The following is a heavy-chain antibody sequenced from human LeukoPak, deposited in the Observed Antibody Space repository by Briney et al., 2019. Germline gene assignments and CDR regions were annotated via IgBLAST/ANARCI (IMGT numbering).Heavy chain of an antibody. CDR1: GGSISSGSYY. D-gene: IGHD1-7*01. Sequence: SETLSLTCTVSGGSISSGSYYWSWIRQPAGKGLEWIGRIYTSGSTNYNPSLKSRVTISVDTSKNQFSLTLSSVTAADTAVYYCAKDERNWNYNLASQTYDWGQGTLVTVSS. V-gene: IGHV4-61*02. CDR3: AKDERNWNYNLASQTYD. CDR2: IYTSGST. J-gene: IGHJ4*02.